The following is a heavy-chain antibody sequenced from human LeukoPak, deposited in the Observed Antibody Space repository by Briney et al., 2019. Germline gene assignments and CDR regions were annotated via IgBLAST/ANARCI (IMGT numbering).Heavy chain of an antibody. CDR3: ARGGADILTGYLYYYYYYMDV. CDR1: GFTFSSYS. CDR2: ISSSSSYI. D-gene: IGHD3-9*01. V-gene: IGHV3-21*01. J-gene: IGHJ6*03. Sequence: GGSLRLSCAASGFTFSSYSMNWVRQAPGKGLEWVSSISSSSSYIYYADSVKGRFTISRDNAKNSLYLQMNSLRAEDTAVYYCARGGADILTGYLYYYYYYMDVWGKGTTVTISS.